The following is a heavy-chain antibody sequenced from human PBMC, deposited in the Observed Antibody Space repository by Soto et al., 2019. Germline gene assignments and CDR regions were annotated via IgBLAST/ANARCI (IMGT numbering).Heavy chain of an antibody. CDR2: MNPNSGNT. CDR3: AGGNDYSRGWLFYYYYGLDV. Sequence: ASVKVSCKASGYTFTSYDINWVRQATGQGLEWMGWMNPNSGNTGYAQKFQGRVTMTRNTSISTAYMQLKSVTPEDSAVYYCAGGNDYSRGWLFYYYYGLDVWGQGTTVTVSS. CDR1: GYTFTSYD. V-gene: IGHV1-8*01. D-gene: IGHD6-19*01. J-gene: IGHJ6*02.